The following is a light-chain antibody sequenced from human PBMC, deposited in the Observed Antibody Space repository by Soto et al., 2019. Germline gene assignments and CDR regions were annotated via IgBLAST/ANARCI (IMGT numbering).Light chain of an antibody. J-gene: IGKJ3*01. CDR1: QSISTW. CDR3: QQYKSYLFP. Sequence: DIQMTQSPSTLSASVGDRVTITCRASQSISTWLAWYQQKPEEAPKLLIYKACSLESELPSSFSGSGSGTELTLIISSLQPDDFAAYYCQQYKSYLFPFGPGTKVDFK. CDR2: KAC. V-gene: IGKV1-5*03.